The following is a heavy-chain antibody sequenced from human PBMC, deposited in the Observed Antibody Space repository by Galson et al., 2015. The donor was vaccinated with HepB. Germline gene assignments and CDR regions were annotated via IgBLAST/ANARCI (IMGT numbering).Heavy chain of an antibody. CDR2: ISYDGSNK. Sequence: SLRLSCAASGFTFYTYGMHWVRQAPGKGLEWVAIISYDGSNKYYADSVRGRFTISRDNSKNTLYLQMNSLRAEETAVYYCVKPSRPDCRSTSCNTPFDDWGQGTLVTVSS. CDR3: VKPSRPDCRSTSCNTPFDD. D-gene: IGHD2-2*02. J-gene: IGHJ4*02. CDR1: GFTFYTYG. V-gene: IGHV3-30*18.